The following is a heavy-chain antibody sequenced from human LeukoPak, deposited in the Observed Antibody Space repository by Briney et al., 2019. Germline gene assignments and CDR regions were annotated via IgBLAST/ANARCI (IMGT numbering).Heavy chain of an antibody. J-gene: IGHJ4*02. CDR2: INPSGSYT. Sequence: ASVKVSCKASGFTFTSYYMHWVRQAPGQGLEWMGIINPSGSYTSYAQKFQGRVTVALDTSTSTVYMELSSLRSADTAVYYCAKGPINRSATLLRGLIISDWGQGTMVTVSS. CDR1: GFTFTSYY. V-gene: IGHV1-46*01. D-gene: IGHD3-10*01. CDR3: AKGPINRSATLLRGLIISD.